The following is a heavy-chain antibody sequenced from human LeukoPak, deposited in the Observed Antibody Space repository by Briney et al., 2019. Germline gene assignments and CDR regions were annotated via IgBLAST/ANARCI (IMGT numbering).Heavy chain of an antibody. CDR1: GFTFSSYS. CDR2: ISSSSSTI. D-gene: IGHD1-20*01. Sequence: GGSLRLSCAASGFTFSSYSMNWVRQAPGKGLEWVSYISSSSSTIYYADSVKGRFTISRDNAKNSLYLQMNSLRDEDTAVYYCARGQAYRRYNWNDNWFDPWGQGTLVTVSS. V-gene: IGHV3-48*02. CDR3: ARGQAYRRYNWNDNWFDP. J-gene: IGHJ5*02.